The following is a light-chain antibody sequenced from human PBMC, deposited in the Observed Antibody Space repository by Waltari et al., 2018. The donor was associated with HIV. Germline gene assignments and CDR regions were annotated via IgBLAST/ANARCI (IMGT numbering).Light chain of an antibody. CDR1: SLNVGGYNY. V-gene: IGLV2-11*01. CDR2: DVT. CDR3: CSYAGSYTWV. Sequence: QSALTQPRSVSGSPGQSVTISCTGPSLNVGGYNYVSWFQQHPGKAPKLIIYDVTQRPSGAPDRFSASKSGYTASLTISGLQAGDEADYFCCSYAGSYTWVFGTGTELTVL. J-gene: IGLJ3*02.